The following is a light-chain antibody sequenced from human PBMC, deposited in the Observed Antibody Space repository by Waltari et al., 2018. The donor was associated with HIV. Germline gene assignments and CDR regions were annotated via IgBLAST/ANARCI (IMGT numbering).Light chain of an antibody. CDR1: QSISVW. Sequence: DIQMTQSPSTLSASIGDRVTITCRASQSISVWLAWYHQKPGKAPKLLIYEASNLESGVPARFSGTGSGTEFTLNISSLQPDDSATFYCQQYDSFPWTFGQGTKVGIK. V-gene: IGKV1-5*03. CDR2: EAS. CDR3: QQYDSFPWT. J-gene: IGKJ1*01.